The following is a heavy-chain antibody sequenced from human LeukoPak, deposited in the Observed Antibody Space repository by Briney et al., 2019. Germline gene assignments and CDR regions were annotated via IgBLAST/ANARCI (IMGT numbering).Heavy chain of an antibody. CDR2: NYSGGST. J-gene: IGHJ3*02. D-gene: IGHD3-16*01. Sequence: AGGSLRLSCAASGFTVSSNYMSWVRQAPGKGLEWVSVNYSGGSTYYADSVKGRFTISRDNSKNTLYLQMNSLRAEDTAVYYCARVRGAAELGEFDIWGQGTMVTVSS. V-gene: IGHV3-53*05. CDR3: ARVRGAAELGEFDI. CDR1: GFTVSSNY.